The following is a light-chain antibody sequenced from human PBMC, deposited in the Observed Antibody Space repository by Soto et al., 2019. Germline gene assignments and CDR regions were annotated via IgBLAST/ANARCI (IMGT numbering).Light chain of an antibody. Sequence: EIVLTQSPATRSLSPGERASLSCMASQSVSSYLAWYQQKPGQGPRLLIYDASNRANGIPARFSGSGSGTDFTLTISSLEPEDFAVYYCQQGSNWPLTFGGGTKVEIK. CDR3: QQGSNWPLT. CDR2: DAS. J-gene: IGKJ4*01. CDR1: QSVSSY. V-gene: IGKV3-11*01.